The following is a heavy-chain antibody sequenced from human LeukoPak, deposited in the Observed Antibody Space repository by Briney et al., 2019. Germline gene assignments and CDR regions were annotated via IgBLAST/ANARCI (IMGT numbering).Heavy chain of an antibody. Sequence: SETLSLTCTVSGGSISSYYWSWIRQPPGKGPEWIGYMYYSGNTNYNPSLKSRVTISVDTSKNQFSLNLSSVTAADTAVYYCAGGGGAGPPPVWGQGTMVTVSS. J-gene: IGHJ3*01. CDR3: AGGGGAGPPPV. CDR2: MYYSGNT. D-gene: IGHD6-19*01. CDR1: GGSISSYY. V-gene: IGHV4-59*12.